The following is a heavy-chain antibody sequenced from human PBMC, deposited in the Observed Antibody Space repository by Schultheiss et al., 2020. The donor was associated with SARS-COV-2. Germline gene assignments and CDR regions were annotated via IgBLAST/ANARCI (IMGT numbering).Heavy chain of an antibody. CDR1: GFTFSSYG. Sequence: GGSLRLSCAASGFTFSSYGMSWVRQAPGKGLEWVSAISGSGGSTYYADSVTGRFTISRDNSKNTLYLQMNSLRAEDTAVYYCARWADYYGSGSYYSDYFDYWGQGTLVTVSS. V-gene: IGHV3-23*01. J-gene: IGHJ4*02. CDR3: ARWADYYGSGSYYSDYFDY. CDR2: ISGSGGST. D-gene: IGHD3-10*01.